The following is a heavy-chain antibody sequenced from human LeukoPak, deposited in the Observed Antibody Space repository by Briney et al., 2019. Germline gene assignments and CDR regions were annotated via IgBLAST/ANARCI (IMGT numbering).Heavy chain of an antibody. CDR3: ASYYNN. CDR1: GCTFSSYW. V-gene: IGHV3-7*01. CDR2: IKQDGSEK. J-gene: IGHJ4*02. D-gene: IGHD1-26*01. Sequence: GGSLRLSCAASGCTFSSYWMSWVRQAPGKGLEWVANIKQDGSEKYYVDSVKGRFTISRDNAKNSLYLQMNSLRAEDTAVYYCASYYNNWGQGTLVTVSS.